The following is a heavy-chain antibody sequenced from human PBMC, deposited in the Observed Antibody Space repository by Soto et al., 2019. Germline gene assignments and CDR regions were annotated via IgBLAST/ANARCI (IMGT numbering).Heavy chain of an antibody. Sequence: SVKVSCKASGGTFSSYAISWVRQAPGQGLEWMGGIIPIFGTANYAQKFQGRVTITADESTSTAYMELSSLRSEDTAVYYCARGSCSSTSCYSPFDYWGQGTLVTVSS. J-gene: IGHJ4*02. CDR3: ARGSCSSTSCYSPFDY. D-gene: IGHD2-2*01. CDR1: GGTFSSYA. CDR2: IIPIFGTA. V-gene: IGHV1-69*13.